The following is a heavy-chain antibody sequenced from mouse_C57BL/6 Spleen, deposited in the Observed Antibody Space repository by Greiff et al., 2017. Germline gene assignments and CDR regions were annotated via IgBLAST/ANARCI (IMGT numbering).Heavy chain of an antibody. CDR1: GFTFSDYG. D-gene: IGHD2-4*01. V-gene: IGHV5-17*01. CDR3: ARGGDYDGDYYAMDY. J-gene: IGHJ4*01. CDR2: ISSGSSTI. Sequence: EVQVVESGGGLVKPGGSLKLSCAASGFTFSDYGMHWVRQAPEKGLEWVAYISSGSSTIYYADTVKGRFTISRDNAKNTLFLQMTSLRSEDTAMYYCARGGDYDGDYYAMDYWGQGTSVTVSS.